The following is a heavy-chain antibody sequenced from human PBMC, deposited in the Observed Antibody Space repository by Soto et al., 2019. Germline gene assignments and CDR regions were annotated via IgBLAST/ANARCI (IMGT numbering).Heavy chain of an antibody. D-gene: IGHD3-22*01. CDR1: GFTFINTG. CDR3: AKIDGYFDY. CDR2: ITGNGDTT. V-gene: IGHV3-23*01. J-gene: IGHJ4*02. Sequence: QPGGSLRLSCAGSGFTFINTGMSWVRQAPGQGLEWVSAITGNGDTTYYADSVKGRFTISRDNSKSTLYLQMNSLRAEDTAVYYCAKIDGYFDYWGQGTLVTV.